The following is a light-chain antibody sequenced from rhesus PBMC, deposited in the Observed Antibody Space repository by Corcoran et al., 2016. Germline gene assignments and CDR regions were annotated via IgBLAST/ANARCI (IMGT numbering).Light chain of an antibody. CDR1: QGISSW. V-gene: IGKV1-22*01. CDR2: KAS. Sequence: DIQMTQSPSSLSASVGDTVTITCRASQGISSWLAWYQQKPGKAPKLLIYKASRLQSGVPSRFSGSVSGTDFTLTISSLQSDDFATYYCQQYSSRPFTFGPGTKLDIK. CDR3: QQYSSRPFT. J-gene: IGKJ3*01.